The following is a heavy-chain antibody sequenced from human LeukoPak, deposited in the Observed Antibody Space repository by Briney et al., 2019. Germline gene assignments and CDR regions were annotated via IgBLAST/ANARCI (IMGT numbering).Heavy chain of an antibody. J-gene: IGHJ4*02. CDR1: GYTFTSYD. CDR3: ARGLDYDSSGYYFRY. CDR2: MNPNSGNT. D-gene: IGHD3-22*01. Sequence: ASVKVSCKASGYTFTSYDINWVRQATGQGLEWMGWMNPNSGNTGYAQKFQGRVTMTRNTSISTAYMGLSSLRSEDTAVYYCARGLDYDSSGYYFRYWGQGTLVTVSS. V-gene: IGHV1-8*01.